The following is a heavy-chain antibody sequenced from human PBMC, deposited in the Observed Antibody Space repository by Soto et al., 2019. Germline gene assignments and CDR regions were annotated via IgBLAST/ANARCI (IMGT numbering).Heavy chain of an antibody. V-gene: IGHV3-9*01. CDR1: GFTFDDYA. CDR2: MSWNSGRI. Sequence: EVQLVESGGDLVQPGRSLRLSCAASGFTFDDYAMHWGRQAPGKGLEWVSGMSWNSGRIGYADSVKGRFTISRDNAKNSLFLQMNSLRAEDTALYYCARDLETGELELPGSFDSWGQGTLVTVSS. D-gene: IGHD1-7*01. J-gene: IGHJ4*02. CDR3: ARDLETGELELPGSFDS.